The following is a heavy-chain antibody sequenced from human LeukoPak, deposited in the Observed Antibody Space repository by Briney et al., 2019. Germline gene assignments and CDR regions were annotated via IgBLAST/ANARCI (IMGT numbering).Heavy chain of an antibody. Sequence: GGSLRLSCAASGFTFSSYGMHWVRQAPGKGLEWAAFIRYDGSNKYYADSVKGRFTISRDNSKNTLYLQMNSLRAEDTAVYYCARGIRDSSGYYSLAEYFQHWGQGTLVTVSS. V-gene: IGHV3-30*02. CDR2: IRYDGSNK. CDR1: GFTFSSYG. CDR3: ARGIRDSSGYYSLAEYFQH. J-gene: IGHJ1*01. D-gene: IGHD3-22*01.